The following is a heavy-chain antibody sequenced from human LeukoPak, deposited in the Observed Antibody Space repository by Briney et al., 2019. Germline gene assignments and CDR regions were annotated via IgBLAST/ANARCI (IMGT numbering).Heavy chain of an antibody. CDR3: AARLGGWELLWPPLDY. CDR2: INHSGST. Sequence: SETPSLTCAVYGGSFSGYYWSWIRQPPGKGLEWIGEINHSGSTNYNPSLKSRVTISVDTSKNQFSLKLSSVTAADTAVYYCAARLGGWELLWPPLDYWGQGTLVTVSS. D-gene: IGHD1-26*01. J-gene: IGHJ4*02. V-gene: IGHV4-34*01. CDR1: GGSFSGYY.